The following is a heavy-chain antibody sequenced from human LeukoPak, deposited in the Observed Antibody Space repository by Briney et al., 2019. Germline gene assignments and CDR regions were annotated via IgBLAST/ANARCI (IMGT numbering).Heavy chain of an antibody. CDR3: ARDGSDSSSSRRFDP. Sequence: SVKVSCKASGGTFSSYAISWVRQAPGQGLEWIGGIIPIFGTANYAQKFQGRVTITTDESTSTAYMELSSLRSEDTAVYYCARDGSDSSSSRRFDPWGQGTLVTVSS. D-gene: IGHD6-6*01. V-gene: IGHV1-69*05. CDR1: GGTFSSYA. J-gene: IGHJ5*02. CDR2: IIPIFGTA.